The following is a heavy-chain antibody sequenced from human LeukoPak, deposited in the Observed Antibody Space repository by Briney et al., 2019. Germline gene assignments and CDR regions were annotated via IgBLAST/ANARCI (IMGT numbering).Heavy chain of an antibody. CDR1: GGSISGSVYY. J-gene: IGHJ6*03. D-gene: IGHD2-21*02. V-gene: IGHV4-39*01. Sequence: SETLSLTCTVSGGSISGSVYYWGWISQPPGKDLEWIGSIYYSGSTYYNPSLKSRLTMSVDTSKNQFSLKLSSVTASDTAVYYCARHGGDVTHYYHMDVWGKGTTVTVSS. CDR2: IYYSGST. CDR3: ARHGGDVTHYYHMDV.